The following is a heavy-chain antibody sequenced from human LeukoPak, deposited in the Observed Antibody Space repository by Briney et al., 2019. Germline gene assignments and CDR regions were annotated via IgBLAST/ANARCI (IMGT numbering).Heavy chain of an antibody. Sequence: PSETLSLTCAVYGGSFSGYYWSWIRQPPGKGLEWIGEINHSGSTNYNPSLKSRVTISVDTSKNQFSLKLSSVTAADTAVYHCARGGSSWYGPYFQHWGQGTLVTVSS. J-gene: IGHJ1*01. D-gene: IGHD6-13*01. V-gene: IGHV4-34*01. CDR1: GGSFSGYY. CDR2: INHSGST. CDR3: ARGGSSWYGPYFQH.